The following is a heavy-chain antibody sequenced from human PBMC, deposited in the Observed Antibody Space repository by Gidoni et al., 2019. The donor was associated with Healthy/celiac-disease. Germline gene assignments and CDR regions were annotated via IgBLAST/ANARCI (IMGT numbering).Heavy chain of an antibody. V-gene: IGHV1-69*12. Sequence: QVQLVQSGAEVKKPGSSVKVSCKASGGTFSSYAISWVRQAPGQGLEWMGGIIPIFGTANYAQKFQGRVTITADESTSTAYMELSSLRSEDTAVYYCASTSDFLEWSNTLRVFEYWGQGTLVTVSS. D-gene: IGHD3-3*01. CDR1: GGTFSSYA. J-gene: IGHJ4*02. CDR2: IIPIFGTA. CDR3: ASTSDFLEWSNTLRVFEY.